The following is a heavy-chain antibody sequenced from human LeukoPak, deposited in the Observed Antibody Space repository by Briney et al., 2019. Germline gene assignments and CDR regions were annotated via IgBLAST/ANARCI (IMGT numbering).Heavy chain of an antibody. CDR2: ISYDGSNK. D-gene: IGHD6-19*01. Sequence: GGSLRLSCAASGFTFSSYAMHWVRQAPGKGLEWVAVISYDGSNKYYADSVKGRFTISRDNSKNTLYLQMNSLRAEDTAVYYCARDALSFSSSGWYWRFYYYYGMDVWGQGTTVTVSS. CDR1: GFTFSSYA. CDR3: ARDALSFSSSGWYWRFYYYYGMDV. J-gene: IGHJ6*02. V-gene: IGHV3-30*04.